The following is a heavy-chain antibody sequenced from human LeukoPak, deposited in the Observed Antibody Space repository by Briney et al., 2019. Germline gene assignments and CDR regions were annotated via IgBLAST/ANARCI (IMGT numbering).Heavy chain of an antibody. Sequence: PGGSLRLSCAASGFIFSDYDMHWVRQAPGKGLEWVAFMRYDRRNKYYADSVKGRFTISRDNSKNTLYLEMNNLRAEDTAVYFCARDPGIAVAGTPYWYFDYWGQGTLVTVSS. CDR2: MRYDRRNK. D-gene: IGHD6-19*01. J-gene: IGHJ4*02. CDR3: ARDPGIAVAGTPYWYFDY. V-gene: IGHV3-30*02. CDR1: GFIFSDYD.